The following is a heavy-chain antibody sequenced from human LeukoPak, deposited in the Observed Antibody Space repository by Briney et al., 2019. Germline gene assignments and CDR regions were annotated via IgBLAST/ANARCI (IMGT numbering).Heavy chain of an antibody. CDR3: AEEGGSSWAPDAFDI. D-gene: IGHD6-13*01. Sequence: GGSLRLSCAASGFTLSRYTLHWVRQAPGKGLEWVAVISYDGSNKYYAKNTLYLQMNSLRAEDTAVYYCAEEGGSSWAPDAFDIWGQGTMVTVSS. CDR2: ISYDGSNK. J-gene: IGHJ3*02. V-gene: IGHV3-30*04. CDR1: GFTLSRYT.